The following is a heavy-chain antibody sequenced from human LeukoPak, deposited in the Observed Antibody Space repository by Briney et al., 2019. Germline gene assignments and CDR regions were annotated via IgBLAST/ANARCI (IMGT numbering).Heavy chain of an antibody. J-gene: IGHJ4*02. CDR2: IFYSGAT. CDR1: GDSISINYN. Sequence: SETLSLTCTVSGDSISINYNWGWIRQPPGKGLERIGSIFYSGATYYSPSLKSRVTISVDTSKNQFSLKLSSMTAADTAVYYCVRHRQWLLFPDYWGQGTLVTVSS. CDR3: VRHRQWLLFPDY. V-gene: IGHV4-39*01. D-gene: IGHD6-19*01.